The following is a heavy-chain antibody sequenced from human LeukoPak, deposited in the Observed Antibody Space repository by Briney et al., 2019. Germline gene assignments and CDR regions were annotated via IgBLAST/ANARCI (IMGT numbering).Heavy chain of an antibody. J-gene: IGHJ4*02. D-gene: IGHD6-13*01. CDR2: INHSGST. Sequence: SETLSLTCAVYGGSFSDYSWSWIRQPPGKGLQWIGEINHSGSTNYNPSLKSRVTISLDTSKNQVSLKLNSVTAADTAVYYCARELTSRWIDYWGQGTLVTVSS. V-gene: IGHV4-34*01. CDR3: ARELTSRWIDY. CDR1: GGSFSDYS.